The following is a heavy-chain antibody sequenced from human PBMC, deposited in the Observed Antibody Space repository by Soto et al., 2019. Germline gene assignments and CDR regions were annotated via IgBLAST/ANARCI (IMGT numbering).Heavy chain of an antibody. CDR3: ARRTYSGSSDDFDY. CDR2: IDNSGNT. CDR1: GGSISSYY. V-gene: IGHV4-4*09. D-gene: IGHD5-12*01. Sequence: PSETLSLTCTVSGGSISSYYWSWVRQPPGKGLEWIAYIDNSGNTNYNPSLKSRVTISVGASKNQFSLKLSSVTAAYTAVYYCARRTYSGSSDDFDYWGQGTQVTGSS. J-gene: IGHJ4*02.